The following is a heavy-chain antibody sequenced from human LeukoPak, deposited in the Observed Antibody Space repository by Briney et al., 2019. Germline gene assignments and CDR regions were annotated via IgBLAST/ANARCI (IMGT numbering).Heavy chain of an antibody. D-gene: IGHD6-13*01. V-gene: IGHV3-21*01. CDR1: GFTFSTYA. J-gene: IGHJ2*01. CDR3: ARPLPPGYSSSWYEDWYFDL. CDR2: ISSSSSYI. Sequence: PGGSLRLSCAASGFTFSTYAVNWVRQAPGKGLEWVSSISSSSSYIYYADSVKGRFTISRDNAKNSLYLQMNSLRAEDTAVYYCARPLPPGYSSSWYEDWYFDLWGRGTLVTVSS.